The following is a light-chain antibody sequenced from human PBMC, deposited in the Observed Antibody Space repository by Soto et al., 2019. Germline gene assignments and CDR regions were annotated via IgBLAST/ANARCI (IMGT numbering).Light chain of an antibody. Sequence: EIVLTQTPATLSLSPGQRATLSCWASQSVKTYLKWYQHKPGQAPRLLIYDTSNRATGIPDRFSGSGSGTGFTLTISNLKPEDSAVYYCQQRGNSITFGGGTKVEI. V-gene: IGKV3-11*01. J-gene: IGKJ4*02. CDR1: QSVKTY. CDR2: DTS. CDR3: QQRGNSIT.